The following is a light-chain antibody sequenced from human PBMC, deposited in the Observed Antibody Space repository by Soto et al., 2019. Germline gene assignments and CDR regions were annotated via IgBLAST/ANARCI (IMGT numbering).Light chain of an antibody. V-gene: IGLV1-51*01. Sequence: QSALTQPPSVSGSPGQSVTISCTGTSSDVGSYNRVSWYQRLPGTAPKLLIYDNNRRPSGIPDRFSGSKSGTSATLAITGLQTGDEADYYCGTWDSSLRFVVFGGGTKLTVL. CDR1: SSDVGSYNR. CDR3: GTWDSSLRFVV. CDR2: DNN. J-gene: IGLJ2*01.